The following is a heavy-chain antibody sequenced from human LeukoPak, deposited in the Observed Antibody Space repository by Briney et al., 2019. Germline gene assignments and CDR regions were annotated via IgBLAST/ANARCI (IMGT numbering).Heavy chain of an antibody. V-gene: IGHV4-30-4*07. D-gene: IGHD5-12*01. J-gene: IGHJ4*02. Sequence: PSETLSLTCYVSGFDVASRSHSWAWIRQPPGKGLEWIGYVFNSGFPYYNESLESRLSITLHTPKSLFSLQLTSVTAADTAVYFCARIRTGFSGYNFRTLDSWGQGTLVTVSS. CDR1: GFDVASRSHS. CDR2: VFNSGFP. CDR3: ARIRTGFSGYNFRTLDS.